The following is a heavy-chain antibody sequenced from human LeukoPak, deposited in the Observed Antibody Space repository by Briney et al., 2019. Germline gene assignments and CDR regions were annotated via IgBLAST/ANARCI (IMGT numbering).Heavy chain of an antibody. CDR1: GGTFSSYA. CDR2: IIPIFGTA. Sequence: SVKVSCKASGGTFSSYAISWVRQAPGQGLEWMGGIIPIFGTANYAQKFQGRVTITTDESTSTAYMELSSLRSEDTAVYYCARGHIVLGDGYDFWSGYYRIGYFDYWGQGTLVTVSS. D-gene: IGHD3-3*01. J-gene: IGHJ4*02. CDR3: ARGHIVLGDGYDFWSGYYRIGYFDY. V-gene: IGHV1-69*05.